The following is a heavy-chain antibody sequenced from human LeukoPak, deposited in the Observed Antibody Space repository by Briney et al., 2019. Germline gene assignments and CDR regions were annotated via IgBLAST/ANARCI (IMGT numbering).Heavy chain of an antibody. CDR1: GFTFSSPG. V-gene: IGHV3-23*01. Sequence: GGSLRLSCAASGFTFSSPGMSWVRQAPGKGPEWVATISGSGGATHYADSVEGRFTVSRDNSKNTLYLQMSSLRAEDTAIYYCAKEFYDSSAFFGYWGQGTLVTVSS. D-gene: IGHD3-22*01. J-gene: IGHJ4*02. CDR3: AKEFYDSSAFFGY. CDR2: ISGSGGAT.